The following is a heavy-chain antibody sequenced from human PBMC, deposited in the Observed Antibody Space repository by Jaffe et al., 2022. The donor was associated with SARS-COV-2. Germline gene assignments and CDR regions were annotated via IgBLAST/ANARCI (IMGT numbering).Heavy chain of an antibody. CDR1: GFTFSSFA. J-gene: IGHJ4*02. V-gene: IGHV3-23*04. Sequence: EVQLVESGGGLVQPGGSLRLSCAASGFTFSSFAMSWVRQAPGKGLDWVSTINDNGSGTSYADSVKGRFTISRDNSKSTLYLQMNSLRAEDTAVYYCARTGQADYWGQGTLVTVSS. CDR2: INDNGSGT. CDR3: ARTGQADY.